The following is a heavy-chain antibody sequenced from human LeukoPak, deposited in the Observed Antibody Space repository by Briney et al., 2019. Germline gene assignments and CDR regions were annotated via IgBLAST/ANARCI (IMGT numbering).Heavy chain of an antibody. Sequence: SETLSLTCTVSGGSISSYYWSWIRQPAGKGLERIGRIYISGSGSTNYNPSLKSRVTISVDTSKNQFSLKLSSVTAADTAVYYCARNYYDSSGILSGYYYYYMDVWGKGTTVTVSS. V-gene: IGHV4-4*07. J-gene: IGHJ6*03. CDR3: ARNYYDSSGILSGYYYYYMDV. CDR2: IYISGSGST. D-gene: IGHD3-22*01. CDR1: GGSISSYY.